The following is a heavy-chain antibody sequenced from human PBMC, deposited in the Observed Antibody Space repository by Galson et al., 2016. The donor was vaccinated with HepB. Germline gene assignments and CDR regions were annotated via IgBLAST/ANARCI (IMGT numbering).Heavy chain of an antibody. CDR1: GYTFTTYG. Sequence: SLRLSCAASGYTFTTYGMHWVRQAPGKGLEWVALISYDGTRKFYADSVRGRFTLSSDKSKETLYLQMNSLRPEDTGVYYCAKNLGPNFDFWSGALDNWGQGTLVTVSS. D-gene: IGHD3-3*01. J-gene: IGHJ4*02. CDR2: ISYDGTRK. V-gene: IGHV3-30*18. CDR3: AKNLGPNFDFWSGALDN.